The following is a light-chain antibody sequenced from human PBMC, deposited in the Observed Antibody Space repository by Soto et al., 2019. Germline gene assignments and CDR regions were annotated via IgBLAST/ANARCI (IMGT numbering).Light chain of an antibody. Sequence: DIQMTQSPSTLSASVGDRVTITCRASQNINNWLAWYQQKPGQAPKLLIYKASNLESGVPSRFSGSGSGTEFTLSISSLQPDDFATYYCQQYSGSSTTFAQGTKVEVK. J-gene: IGKJ1*01. CDR2: KAS. CDR1: QNINNW. CDR3: QQYSGSSTT. V-gene: IGKV1-5*03.